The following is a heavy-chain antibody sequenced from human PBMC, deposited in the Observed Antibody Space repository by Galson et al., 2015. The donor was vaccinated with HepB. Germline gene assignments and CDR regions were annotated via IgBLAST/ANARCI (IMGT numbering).Heavy chain of an antibody. Sequence: SVKVSCKASGYTFTSYGISWVRQAPGQGLEWMGWISAYNGNTNYAQKLQGRVTMTTDTSTSTAYMELRSLRSDDTAVYYCARDPNIDVVVPEGWFDPWGQGTLVTVSS. V-gene: IGHV1-18*04. CDR2: ISAYNGNT. D-gene: IGHD2-2*01. CDR3: ARDPNIDVVVPEGWFDP. CDR1: GYTFTSYG. J-gene: IGHJ5*02.